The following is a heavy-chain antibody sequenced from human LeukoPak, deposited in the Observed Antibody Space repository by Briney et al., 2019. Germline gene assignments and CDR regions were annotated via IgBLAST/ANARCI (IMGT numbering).Heavy chain of an antibody. CDR1: GYTFTSHG. Sequence: ASVKVSCKASGYTFTSHGISWVRQAPGQGLEWTGWISAYNGNTNYAQKLQGRVTVTTDTSTGTAYMELRSLRSDDTAVYYCARAMDTAMVYAFDIWGQGTMVTVSS. J-gene: IGHJ3*02. CDR3: ARAMDTAMVYAFDI. D-gene: IGHD5-18*01. V-gene: IGHV1-18*01. CDR2: ISAYNGNT.